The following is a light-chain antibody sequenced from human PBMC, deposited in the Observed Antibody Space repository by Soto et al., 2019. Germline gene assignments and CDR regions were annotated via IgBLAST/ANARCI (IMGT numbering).Light chain of an antibody. Sequence: DIQMTQSPSSLSASVGDRVTITCQASQDISNYLNWYQQKPGKAPKLLIYDASNLETGVPSRFSGSGSGTDLTFTISSLQPEDSASYYCQQYDNRPPYTFGQGTKLEIK. J-gene: IGKJ2*01. CDR1: QDISNY. CDR3: QQYDNRPPYT. CDR2: DAS. V-gene: IGKV1-33*01.